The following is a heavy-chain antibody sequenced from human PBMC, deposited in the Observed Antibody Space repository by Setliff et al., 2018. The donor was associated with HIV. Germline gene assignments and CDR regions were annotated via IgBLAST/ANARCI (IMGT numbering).Heavy chain of an antibody. Sequence: GGSLRLSCAVSGFTFTGYAMSWVRRAPGKGLEWVSTISGSGVTTYYADSVQGRFTISTDNSDNTLYLQMNSLRAEDTALYYCAKLTYCSSSSCDAFDIWGQGTMVTVSS. J-gene: IGHJ3*02. CDR2: ISGSGVTT. CDR3: AKLTYCSSSSCDAFDI. CDR1: GFTFTGYA. V-gene: IGHV3-23*01. D-gene: IGHD2-2*01.